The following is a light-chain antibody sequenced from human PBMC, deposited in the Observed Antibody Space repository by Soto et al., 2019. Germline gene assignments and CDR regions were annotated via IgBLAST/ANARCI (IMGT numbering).Light chain of an antibody. CDR2: DAS. CDR1: QTVTSH. V-gene: IGKV3-11*01. J-gene: IGKJ2*01. Sequence: EIVLTQSPGTLSLSPGERATLSCRASQTVTSHLGWYQQKPGQAPRLLIYDASNRATGIPARFSGSGSGTDFTLTISSLEPEDFATYYCQQCDKWPPVHTFGQGTKLEI. CDR3: QQCDKWPPVHT.